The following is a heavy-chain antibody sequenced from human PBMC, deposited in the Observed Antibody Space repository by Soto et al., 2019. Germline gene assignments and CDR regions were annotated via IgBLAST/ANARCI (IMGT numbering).Heavy chain of an antibody. CDR1: GFTFGDYA. CDR3: TRDFGVVINFDY. Sequence: LRLSCTASGFTFGDYAMSWVRQAPGKGLEWVGFIRSKAYGGTTEYAASVKGRFTISRDDSKSIAYLQMNSLKTEDTAVYYCTRDFGVVINFDYWGQGTLVTVSS. J-gene: IGHJ4*02. V-gene: IGHV3-49*04. CDR2: IRSKAYGGTT. D-gene: IGHD3-3*01.